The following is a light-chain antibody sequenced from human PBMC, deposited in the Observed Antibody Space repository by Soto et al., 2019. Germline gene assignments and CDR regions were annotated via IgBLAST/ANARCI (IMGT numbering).Light chain of an antibody. CDR2: GAS. V-gene: IGKV3-15*01. J-gene: IGKJ3*01. CDR1: QSVSSN. Sequence: EIVMTQPPATLSVSPGERATLSCRASQSVSSNLAWYQQKPGQAPRLLIYGASTRATGIPARFSGSRSGTEFTLTISSLQSEDFAVYYCQQYNNWPPTFGPGTKVDIK. CDR3: QQYNNWPPT.